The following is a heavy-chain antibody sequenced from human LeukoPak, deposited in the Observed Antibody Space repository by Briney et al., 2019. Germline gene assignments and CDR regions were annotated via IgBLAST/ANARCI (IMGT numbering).Heavy chain of an antibody. CDR2: MYTLGNT. J-gene: IGHJ4*02. CDR1: GFTVSTNY. V-gene: IGHV3-66*03. Sequence: GGSLRLSCAASGFTVSTNYMTWIRQAPGKGLEWVSVMYTLGNTNYADSVRGRFTISRDNSKNTLYLQLNSLRSEDTAVYYCARDTVGGCFDYWGQGTLVTVSS. CDR3: ARDTVGGCFDY. D-gene: IGHD4-23*01.